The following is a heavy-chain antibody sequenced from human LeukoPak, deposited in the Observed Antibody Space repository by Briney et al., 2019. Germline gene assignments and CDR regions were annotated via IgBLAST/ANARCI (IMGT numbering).Heavy chain of an antibody. V-gene: IGHV3-74*01. CDR3: ARDHYILEWSMGAFDI. CDR1: AFTFSSYW. CDR2: IKGDESSI. J-gene: IGHJ3*02. D-gene: IGHD3-3*01. Sequence: GGSLRLSCAASAFTFSSYWMHWVRQAPGKGLEWVSRIKGDESSINYADSVEGRFTISRDNAKNTVYLHLNSLRVEDTAVYYCARDHYILEWSMGAFDIWGQGTMVTVSS.